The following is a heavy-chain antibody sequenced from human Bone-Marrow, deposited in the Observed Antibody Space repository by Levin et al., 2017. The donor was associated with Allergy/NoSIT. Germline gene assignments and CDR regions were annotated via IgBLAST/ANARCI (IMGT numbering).Heavy chain of an antibody. CDR1: GFSLSSDGVG. Sequence: ESGPTLVKPTQTLTLTCTFSGFSLSSDGVGVAWLRQPPGKALEWLGMIYWDDDERYSSSLRSRLTITKGTSENQVVLTMTNMDPVDTATYYCAHRYCDRTNCYRGNWFDSWGQGTLVTVSS. CDR3: AHRYCDRTNCYRGNWFDS. J-gene: IGHJ5*01. D-gene: IGHD2-2*02. V-gene: IGHV2-5*02. CDR2: IYWDDDE.